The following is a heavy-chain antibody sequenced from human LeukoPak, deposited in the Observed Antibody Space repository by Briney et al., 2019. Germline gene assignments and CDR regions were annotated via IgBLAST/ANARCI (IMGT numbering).Heavy chain of an antibody. J-gene: IGHJ6*03. V-gene: IGHV3-7*01. Sequence: GGSLRLSCAVSGFNFSNYWMSWVRQAPGKGLEWVANIKHDGSEKYSVASVKGRFTISRDNAKNSLYLQMNSLRAEDTALYYCARLRYNDFWSGHWKYYYYMDVWGKGTTVTVSS. CDR3: ARLRYNDFWSGHWKYYYYMDV. CDR2: IKHDGSEK. D-gene: IGHD3-3*01. CDR1: GFNFSNYW.